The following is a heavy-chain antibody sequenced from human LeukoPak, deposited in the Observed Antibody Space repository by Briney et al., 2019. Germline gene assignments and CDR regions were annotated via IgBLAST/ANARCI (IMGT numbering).Heavy chain of an antibody. J-gene: IGHJ4*02. V-gene: IGHV4-4*07. D-gene: IGHD6-6*01. CDR1: GGSISSYY. Sequence: SETLSLTCTVSGGSISSYYWSWIRQPAGKGLEWIGRIYTSESTNYNPSLKSRVTMSVDTSKNQFSLKLSSVTAADTAVYYCAREAVYSSSSIPDYWGQGTLVTVSS. CDR2: IYTSEST. CDR3: AREAVYSSSSIPDY.